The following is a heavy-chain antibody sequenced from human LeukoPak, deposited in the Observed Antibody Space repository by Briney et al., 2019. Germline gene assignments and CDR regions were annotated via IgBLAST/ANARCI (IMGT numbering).Heavy chain of an antibody. D-gene: IGHD5-12*01. CDR3: ARGRWLRLVDY. V-gene: IGHV3-48*03. CDR1: RFTFSSYE. CDR2: ISSSGSTI. Sequence: GGALRLSCAASRFTFSSYEMNWVRQAPGRGLWWVSYISSSGSTIYYAHSVKGRFTISRDNAKNSLYLQMNSLRAEDTAVYYCARGRWLRLVDYWGQGTLVTVSS. J-gene: IGHJ4*02.